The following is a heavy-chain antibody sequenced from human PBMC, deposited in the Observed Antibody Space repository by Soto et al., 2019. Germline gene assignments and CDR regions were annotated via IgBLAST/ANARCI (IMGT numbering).Heavy chain of an antibody. CDR3: SKVPSGYGHFDY. CDR1: GFTFTIYA. J-gene: IGHJ4*02. Sequence: GGSLRLSCAASGFTFTIYAMSWVRQSPGKGLEWVSTISGSGSSTYYADSVKGRSTISRDNSKNTPYLQMNSLRAEDTAVYYCSKVPSGYGHFDYWGQGTMVTVSS. D-gene: IGHD5-12*01. CDR2: ISGSGSST. V-gene: IGHV3-23*01.